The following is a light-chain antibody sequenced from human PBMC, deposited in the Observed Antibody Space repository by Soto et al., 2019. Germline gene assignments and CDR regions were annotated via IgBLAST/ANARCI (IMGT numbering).Light chain of an antibody. Sequence: DVVMTQSPLSLPVTLGQPASISCRSSQSLVDTDGNTYLSWFQQRPGQGPRRLIYKVSNRDSGVPDRFSGSGSGTDFTLKISRVEAGDVGIYFCMQGTHWPLTFGGGTKVEIK. CDR3: MQGTHWPLT. CDR2: KVS. CDR1: QSLVDTDGNTY. J-gene: IGKJ4*01. V-gene: IGKV2-30*01.